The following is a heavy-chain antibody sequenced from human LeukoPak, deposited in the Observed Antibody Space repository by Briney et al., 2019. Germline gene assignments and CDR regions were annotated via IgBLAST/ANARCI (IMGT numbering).Heavy chain of an antibody. D-gene: IGHD4-17*01. V-gene: IGHV7-4-1*02. CDR2: INTNTGNP. J-gene: IGHJ4*02. Sequence: ASVKVSCKASAYTFTSYAIHWVRQAPGQGLEWMGWINTNTGNPTYAQGFTGRFVFSLDTSVSTAYLQISSLKAEDTAVYYCARGETLTTVIHWGQGTLVTVSS. CDR1: AYTFTSYA. CDR3: ARGETLTTVIH.